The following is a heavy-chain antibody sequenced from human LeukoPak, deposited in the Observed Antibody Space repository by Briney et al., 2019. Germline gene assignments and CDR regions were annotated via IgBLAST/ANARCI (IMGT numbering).Heavy chain of an antibody. D-gene: IGHD3-22*01. CDR2: ISDTGDSA. CDR3: AKVWRGNYYDY. Sequence: GGSLRLSCAASGFTFSNYGMAWVRQAPGKGLEWVSGISDTGDSAYYADSVRGRFTISRDSSKNTLYLQMNSLRAGDTAVYYCAKVWRGNYYDYWGQGTLVTVSS. V-gene: IGHV3-23*01. CDR1: GFTFSNYG. J-gene: IGHJ4*02.